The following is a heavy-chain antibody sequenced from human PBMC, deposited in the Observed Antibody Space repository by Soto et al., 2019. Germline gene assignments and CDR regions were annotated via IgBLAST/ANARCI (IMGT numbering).Heavy chain of an antibody. CDR3: ARDVLIVSVAGTVGTDY. D-gene: IGHD6-19*01. V-gene: IGHV3-33*01. CDR2: IWYDGSNK. CDR1: GFTFSSYG. J-gene: IGHJ4*02. Sequence: QVQLVESGGGVVQPGRSLRLSCAASGFTFSSYGMHWVRQAPGKGLEWVAVIWYDGSNKYFADSAKGRFTISRDNSKNTLYLQMSSLRAEDTAVYYCARDVLIVSVAGTVGTDYWGQGTLVTVSS.